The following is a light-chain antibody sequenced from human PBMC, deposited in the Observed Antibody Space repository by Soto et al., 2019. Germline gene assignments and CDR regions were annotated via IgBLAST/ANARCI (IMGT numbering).Light chain of an antibody. CDR1: QDISNY. J-gene: IGKJ4*01. V-gene: IGKV1-12*01. CDR2: TAS. Sequence: DIPMTQSPSSVSASVGDRVTITCRASQDISNYLAWYQQNPGKAPNLLIYTASSLQSGVPSKFSGSGSGTDFALAIRSLQQEDVATYYCQQTNRVPLNFGGGTKVEIK. CDR3: QQTNRVPLN.